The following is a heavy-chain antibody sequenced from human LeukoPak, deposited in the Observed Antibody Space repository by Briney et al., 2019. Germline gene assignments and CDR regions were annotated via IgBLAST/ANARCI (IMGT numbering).Heavy chain of an antibody. CDR2: ISSSSSYI. D-gene: IGHD3-10*01. CDR1: GFNFDDYA. V-gene: IGHV3-21*01. J-gene: IGHJ4*02. Sequence: GGSLRLSCVGSGFNFDDYAMNWVRQAPGKGLEWVSSISSSSSYIYYADSVKGRFTISRDNAKNSLYLQMNSLRAEDTAVYYCARVGWFGVEGPFDYWGQGTLVTVSS. CDR3: ARVGWFGVEGPFDY.